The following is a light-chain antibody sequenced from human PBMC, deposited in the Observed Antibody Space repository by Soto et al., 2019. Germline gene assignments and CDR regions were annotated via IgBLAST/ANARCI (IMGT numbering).Light chain of an antibody. CDR3: QQYGSFPLT. J-gene: IGKJ5*01. CDR1: QTVSSNY. V-gene: IGKV3-20*01. CDR2: GVS. Sequence: EIVLTHAPRTLSFSPRQTPTVPLRASQTVSSNYLAWYQQKPGQAPRLVIHGVSSRAAGIPDRFSGSASGTDFTLTISRLEPEDFAMYYCQQYGSFPLTFGQGTRVEIX.